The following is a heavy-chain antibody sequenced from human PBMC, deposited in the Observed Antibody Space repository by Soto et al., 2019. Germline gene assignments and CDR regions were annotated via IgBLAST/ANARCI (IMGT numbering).Heavy chain of an antibody. CDR1: GGSISSYY. J-gene: IGHJ4*02. Sequence: SETLSLTCTVSGGSISSYYWSWIRQPPGKGLEWIGYIYYSGSTNYNPSLKSRVTIAVDTSKNQFSLKLTSVTAADTAVYYCARRYGGNFDYWGQGTLVTVSS. CDR2: IYYSGST. D-gene: IGHD1-26*01. V-gene: IGHV4-59*01. CDR3: ARRYGGNFDY.